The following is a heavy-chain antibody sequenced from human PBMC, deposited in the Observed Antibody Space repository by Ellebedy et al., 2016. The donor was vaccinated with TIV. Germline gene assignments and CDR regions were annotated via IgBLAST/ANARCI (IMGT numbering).Heavy chain of an antibody. V-gene: IGHV3-21*01. D-gene: IGHD1-26*01. CDR2: ISSTGYYI. J-gene: IGHJ5*02. CDR3: ARSGELDT. CDR1: GFTFSTYW. Sequence: GESLKISCAASGFTFSTYWMHWVRQAPGKGLEWVSSISSTGYYIYYADSVKGRFTISRDDAMSSLFLQMNSLSAEDTAVYYCARSGELDTWGQGTLVTVSS.